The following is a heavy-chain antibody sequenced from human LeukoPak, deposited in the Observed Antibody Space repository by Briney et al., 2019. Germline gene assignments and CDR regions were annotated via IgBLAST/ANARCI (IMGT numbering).Heavy chain of an antibody. CDR1: GGTFSSYA. CDR2: IIPIFGTA. J-gene: IGHJ4*02. V-gene: IGHV1-69*06. Sequence: SVTVSCKASGGTFSSYAISWVRQAPGQGLEWMGGIIPIFGTANYAQKFQGRVTITADKSTSTAYMELSSLRSEDTAVYYCASGIAAASFDYWGQGTLVTVSS. CDR3: ASGIAAASFDY. D-gene: IGHD6-13*01.